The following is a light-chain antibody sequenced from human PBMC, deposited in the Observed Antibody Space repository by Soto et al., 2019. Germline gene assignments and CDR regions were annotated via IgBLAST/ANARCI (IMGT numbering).Light chain of an antibody. Sequence: EIVLTQSPATLSLSPGERATLSCRASQSVSSYLAWYQQTPGQAPRLLIYDASNRATVIPARCSGSGSGTDFTLPISSLEPEDFAVYYCQQRSNWPRTFGQGTKVEIK. CDR2: DAS. J-gene: IGKJ1*01. CDR3: QQRSNWPRT. V-gene: IGKV3-11*01. CDR1: QSVSSY.